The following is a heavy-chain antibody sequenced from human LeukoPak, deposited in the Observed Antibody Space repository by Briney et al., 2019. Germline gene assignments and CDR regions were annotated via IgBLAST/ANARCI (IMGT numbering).Heavy chain of an antibody. Sequence: GGSLRLSCVVSGFTFSNYAMNWVRQAPGKGLEWVSSISSSSSYIYYADSVKGRFTISRDNAKNSLYLQMNSLRAEDTAVYYCAKEIWPTVTTPGWTYFDYWGQGTLVTVSS. CDR2: ISSSSSYI. CDR1: GFTFSNYA. CDR3: AKEIWPTVTTPGWTYFDY. D-gene: IGHD4-17*01. V-gene: IGHV3-21*01. J-gene: IGHJ4*02.